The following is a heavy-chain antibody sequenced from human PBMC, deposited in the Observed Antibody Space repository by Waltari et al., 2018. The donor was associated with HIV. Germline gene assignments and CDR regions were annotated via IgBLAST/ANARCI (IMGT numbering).Heavy chain of an antibody. J-gene: IGHJ3*02. CDR1: GGSVSSSDYY. V-gene: IGHV4-30-4*08. D-gene: IGHD3-22*01. CDR3: ARSRHDYYDSSGYYRGAFDI. CDR2: IYYNENT. Sequence: QVQLQESGPGLVKPSQTLSLTCPVSGGSVSSSDYYWNWISPPPGKGLEWIGYIYYNENTYYNPSLKSRLTISLDRSKSQFSLKLSSVTAADTAVYYCARSRHDYYDSSGYYRGAFDIWGQGTMVPVSS.